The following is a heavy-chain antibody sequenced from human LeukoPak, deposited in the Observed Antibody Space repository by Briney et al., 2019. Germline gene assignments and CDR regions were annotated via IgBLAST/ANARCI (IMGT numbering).Heavy chain of an antibody. D-gene: IGHD3-9*01. CDR2: ISGDGGST. V-gene: IGHV3-43*02. J-gene: IGHJ6*03. Sequence: GRSLRLSCAASGFTFDDYAMHWVRQAPGKGLEWVSLISGDGGSTYYADSVKGRFTISRDNSKNSLYLQMNSLRTEDTALYYCAKDGVRYFDWSPTYYMDVWGKGTTVTVSS. CDR3: AKDGVRYFDWSPTYYMDV. CDR1: GFTFDDYA.